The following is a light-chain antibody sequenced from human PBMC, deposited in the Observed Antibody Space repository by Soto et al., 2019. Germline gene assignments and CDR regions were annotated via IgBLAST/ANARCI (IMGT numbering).Light chain of an antibody. CDR3: QQYNNWPPWT. V-gene: IGKV3-15*01. CDR1: QSVNSN. J-gene: IGKJ1*01. CDR2: GAS. Sequence: EIVLTQSPATLSVSPGERATLSCRASQSVNSNLAWYQQKPGQAPRLLIYGASTRATVIPARFSGSGSGTEFTLTISSLQSEDFAVYYCQQYNNWPPWTFGQGTKVEIK.